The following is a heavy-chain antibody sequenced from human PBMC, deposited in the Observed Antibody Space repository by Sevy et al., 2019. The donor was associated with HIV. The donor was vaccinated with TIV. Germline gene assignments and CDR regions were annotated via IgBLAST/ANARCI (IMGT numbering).Heavy chain of an antibody. CDR3: AREGCTKPHDY. V-gene: IGHV3-23*01. D-gene: IGHD2-8*01. J-gene: IGHJ4*02. CDR1: GFTFSKYS. Sequence: GGSLRLSCAASGFTFSKYSMRWVRQPQGKGLEWVSTLSFGCGEINYADSVKGRFTISRDNSKSSVYLQMNNLRPEDTAVYYCAREGCTKPHDYWGQGTLITVSS. CDR2: LSFGCGEI.